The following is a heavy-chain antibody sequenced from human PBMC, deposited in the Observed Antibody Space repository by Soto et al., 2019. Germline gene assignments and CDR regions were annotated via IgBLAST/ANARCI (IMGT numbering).Heavy chain of an antibody. V-gene: IGHV3-9*01. CDR2: ISWNSGSI. CDR1: GFTFDDYA. CDR3: AKDEGYSGYDYFDY. Sequence: EVQLVESGGGWVQPGRSLRLSCAASGFTFDDYAMHWVRQAPGKGLEWVSGISWNSGSIGYADSVKGRFTISRDNAKNSLYLQMNSLRAEDTALYYCAKDEGYSGYDYFDYWGQGTLVTVSS. D-gene: IGHD5-12*01. J-gene: IGHJ4*02.